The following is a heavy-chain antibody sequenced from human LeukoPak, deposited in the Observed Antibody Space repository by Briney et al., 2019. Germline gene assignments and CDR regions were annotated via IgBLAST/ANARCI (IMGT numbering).Heavy chain of an antibody. V-gene: IGHV3-33*08. D-gene: IGHD2-8*01. CDR3: ARGPPECTNGICYSRNNWYFDL. J-gene: IGHJ2*01. CDR1: GFTFSNYA. CDR2: IGFDGNKR. Sequence: GGSLRLSCAASGFTFSNYAMHWVRQAPGKGLEWLAAIGFDGNKRYYADSVKGRFTVSRDNSKKTLDLQMTSLRVEDTAVFYCARGPPECTNGICYSRNNWYFDLWGRGTLVTVSS.